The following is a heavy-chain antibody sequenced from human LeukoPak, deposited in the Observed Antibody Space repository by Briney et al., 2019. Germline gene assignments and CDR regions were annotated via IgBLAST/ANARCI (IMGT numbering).Heavy chain of an antibody. V-gene: IGHV3-23*01. Sequence: GGSLRLSCAASGITFRSYWMHWVRQAPGKGLEWVSAISGSGGSTYYADSVKGRFTISRDNSKNTLYLQMNSLRAEDTALYYCARVPIAVAGTGAFDIWGQGTMVTVSS. J-gene: IGHJ3*02. CDR3: ARVPIAVAGTGAFDI. D-gene: IGHD6-19*01. CDR1: GITFRSYW. CDR2: ISGSGGST.